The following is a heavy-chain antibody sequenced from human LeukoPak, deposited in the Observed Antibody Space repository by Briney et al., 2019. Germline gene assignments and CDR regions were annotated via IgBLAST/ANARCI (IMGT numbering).Heavy chain of an antibody. Sequence: QPGGSLRLSCAASGFSFSGDWMTWARQAPGKGLEWVSNIYSGGATYYADSVKGRFTISRDNSKNTLYLQMNSLRGEDTAVYYCVKVSNLAYYFDYWGQGTLVTVSS. D-gene: IGHD1-1*01. J-gene: IGHJ4*02. CDR1: GFSFSGDW. CDR2: IYSGGAT. CDR3: VKVSNLAYYFDY. V-gene: IGHV3-66*01.